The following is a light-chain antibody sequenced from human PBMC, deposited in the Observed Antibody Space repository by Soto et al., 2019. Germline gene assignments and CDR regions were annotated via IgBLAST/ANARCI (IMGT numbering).Light chain of an antibody. V-gene: IGLV2-11*01. CDR2: DVS. J-gene: IGLJ1*01. CDR3: CSYAGSYTVPFV. Sequence: QSALTQPRSVSGSPGQSVTISCTGTSSDVGGYNYVSWYQQHPGKAPKLMIYDVSKRPSGVPDRFSGSKSGNTASLTISGLQAEDEADYYCCSYAGSYTVPFVFGTGTEVTVL. CDR1: SSDVGGYNY.